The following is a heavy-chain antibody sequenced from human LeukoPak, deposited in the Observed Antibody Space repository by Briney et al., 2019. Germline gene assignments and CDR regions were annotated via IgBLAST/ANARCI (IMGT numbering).Heavy chain of an antibody. CDR3: ARENSGSYYQFDC. Sequence: GGSLRLSCAASGFIFSTYSMNWVRQAPGKGVEWVSSISSSTSYIYYADSVKGRFTISRDNAKNSLYLQMNSLRPEDTAVYYCARENSGSYYQFDCWGQGTLVTVSS. D-gene: IGHD1-26*01. V-gene: IGHV3-21*01. J-gene: IGHJ4*02. CDR2: ISSSTSYI. CDR1: GFIFSTYS.